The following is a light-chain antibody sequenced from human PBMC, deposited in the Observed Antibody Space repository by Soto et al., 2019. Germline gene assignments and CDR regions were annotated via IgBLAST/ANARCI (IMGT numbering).Light chain of an antibody. V-gene: IGKV3-20*01. Sequence: EIVLTQSPGTLSLSPGERATLSCRASQSVSFSYLAWYQQKPGQAPRLLIYAASSRATGIPDRFSGSGSGTDFTLTISRLEPEDFAVYYCQQYGSSLYTFGQGTKLEIK. J-gene: IGKJ2*01. CDR1: QSVSFSY. CDR3: QQYGSSLYT. CDR2: AAS.